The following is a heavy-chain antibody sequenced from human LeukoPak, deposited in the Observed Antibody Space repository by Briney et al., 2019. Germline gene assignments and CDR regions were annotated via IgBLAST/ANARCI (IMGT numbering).Heavy chain of an antibody. CDR1: GFTSSGYG. D-gene: IGHD3-22*01. V-gene: IGHV3-33*01. CDR3: ARDSDSSFEGVPFDY. Sequence: GRSLRLSCAASGFTSSGYGMHWVRQAPGKGLEWVAVIWYDENYKYYGDSVKGRFTISRDNSKNTLYLQMNSLRGEDTAVYYCARDSDSSFEGVPFDYWGQGTLVTVSS. CDR2: IWYDENYK. J-gene: IGHJ4*02.